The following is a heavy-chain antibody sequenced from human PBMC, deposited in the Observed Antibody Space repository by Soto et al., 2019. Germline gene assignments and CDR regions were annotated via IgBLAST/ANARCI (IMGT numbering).Heavy chain of an antibody. D-gene: IGHD3-10*01. Sequence: GGALRLSCVASGFTFNNAWMTWVRQAPGKGLEWIGLIKSETDGGATESAAPLKGRFIISRDDSRDTLYLQMNSLETEDTAVYYCATYYGSGSYFPDHYYYGMDVWGQGTTVT. CDR2: IKSETDGGAT. J-gene: IGHJ6*02. V-gene: IGHV3-15*01. CDR3: ATYYGSGSYFPDHYYYGMDV. CDR1: GFTFNNAW.